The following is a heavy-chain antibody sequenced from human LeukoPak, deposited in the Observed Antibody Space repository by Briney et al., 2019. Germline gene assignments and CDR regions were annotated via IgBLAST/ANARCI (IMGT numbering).Heavy chain of an antibody. CDR1: GFTFSSYG. Sequence: GGSMTLSWAASGFTFSSYGMHWVRQAPGKGLEWVAVISYDGSNKYYADSVKGRFTISRDNAKNSLYLQMNSLRAEDTAVYYCAELGITMIGGVWGKGTTVTISS. J-gene: IGHJ6*04. CDR2: ISYDGSNK. CDR3: AELGITMIGGV. D-gene: IGHD3-10*02. V-gene: IGHV3-30*18.